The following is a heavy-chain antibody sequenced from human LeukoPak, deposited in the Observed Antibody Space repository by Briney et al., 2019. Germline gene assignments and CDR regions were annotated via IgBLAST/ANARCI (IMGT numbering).Heavy chain of an antibody. CDR2: IYHSGST. D-gene: IGHD6-19*01. V-gene: IGHV4-31*03. J-gene: IGHJ4*02. CDR1: GTSFSTGGFY. Sequence: SETLSLTCSVSGTSFSTGGFYWTWIRQLPGKGLEWIGYIYHSGSTNYHPSLKSRVIISIDTSKNQFSLNLNSVTAADTAVYYCASGGGWYWSFDYWGQGTLVTVSS. CDR3: ASGGGWYWSFDY.